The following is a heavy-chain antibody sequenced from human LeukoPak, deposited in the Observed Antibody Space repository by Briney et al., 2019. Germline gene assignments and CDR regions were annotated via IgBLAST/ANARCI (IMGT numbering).Heavy chain of an antibody. J-gene: IGHJ4*02. D-gene: IGHD3-10*01. CDR3: ARELFVEDSGSYSIL. CDR1: GYSFSNYV. V-gene: IGHV1-18*01. CDR2: ISVYNGNT. Sequence: ASVKVSCKASGYSFSNYVITWVRQAPGQGLEWMGWISVYNGNTKYAQRFEGRVTMITDTSTSTAYMELTSRRSDDTAVYYCARELFVEDSGSYSILWGQGTLVTVSS.